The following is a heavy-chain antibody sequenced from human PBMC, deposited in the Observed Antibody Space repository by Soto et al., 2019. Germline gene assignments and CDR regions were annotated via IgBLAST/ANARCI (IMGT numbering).Heavy chain of an antibody. D-gene: IGHD3-9*01. CDR2: INAGNGNT. V-gene: IGHV1-3*01. J-gene: IGHJ4*02. Sequence: ASVKVSCKASGYTFTSYAMHWVRQAPGQRLEWMGWINAGNGNTKYSQKFQGRVTITRDTSASTAYMELSSLRSEDTAVYYCAREGYFDWLLSPGTPWYFDYWGQGTLVTVSS. CDR1: GYTFTSYA. CDR3: AREGYFDWLLSPGTPWYFDY.